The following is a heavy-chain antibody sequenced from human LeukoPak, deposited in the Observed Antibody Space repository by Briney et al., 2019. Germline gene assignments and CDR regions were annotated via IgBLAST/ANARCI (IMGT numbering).Heavy chain of an antibody. V-gene: IGHV5-51*01. CDR1: GYSFTSYW. CDR2: IYPGDSDT. D-gene: IGHD3-22*01. CDR3: ARVPDRSGYFYYFDY. Sequence: GESLKISCKGSGYSFTSYWIGWVRQMPGKGLEWMGIIYPGDSDTRYSPSFQGQVTISADKSISTAYLQWSSLKASDTAMYFCARVPDRSGYFYYFDYWGQGTLVTVSS. J-gene: IGHJ4*02.